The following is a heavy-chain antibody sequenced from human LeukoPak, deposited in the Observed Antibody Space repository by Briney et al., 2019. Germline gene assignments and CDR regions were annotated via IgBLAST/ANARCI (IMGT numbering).Heavy chain of an antibody. CDR2: IYYSGST. J-gene: IGHJ5*02. D-gene: IGHD3-22*01. Sequence: SETLSLTCTVSGGSISSGDYYWSWIRQPPGKGLEWIGYIYYSGSTYYNPSLKSRVTISVDTSKNQFSLKLSSVTAADTAVYYCAREPSYDRTNWFDPWGQGTLVTVSP. CDR3: AREPSYDRTNWFDP. CDR1: GGSISSGDYY. V-gene: IGHV4-30-4*01.